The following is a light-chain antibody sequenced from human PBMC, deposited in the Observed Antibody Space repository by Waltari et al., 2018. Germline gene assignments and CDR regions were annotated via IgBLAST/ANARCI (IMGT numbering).Light chain of an antibody. J-gene: IGLJ2*01. CDR2: DVS. CDR1: SSDLGGYTS. V-gene: IGLV2-23*02. Sequence: QSALTQPASVSGSPGQSITISCPGTSSDLGGYTSVSWYQRHPGKAPRLMIYDVSKRPSGVSNRFSVSKSGNRASLTISGLQAEDEADYYCCSYAGRSPVVFGGGTKLTVL. CDR3: CSYAGRSPVV.